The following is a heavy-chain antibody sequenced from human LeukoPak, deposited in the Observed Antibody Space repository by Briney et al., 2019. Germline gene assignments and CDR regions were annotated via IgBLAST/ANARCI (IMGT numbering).Heavy chain of an antibody. CDR2: ITPILGIA. CDR3: ARSLYNWNDD. D-gene: IGHD2-2*02. V-gene: IGHV1-69*04. J-gene: IGHJ5*02. Sequence: ASVKASCKASGGTFSSYAISWVRQAPGQGLEWMGRITPILGIANYAQKFQGRVTITADKSTSTAYMELSSLRSDDTAVYYCARSLYNWNDDWGQGTLVTVSS. CDR1: GGTFSSYA.